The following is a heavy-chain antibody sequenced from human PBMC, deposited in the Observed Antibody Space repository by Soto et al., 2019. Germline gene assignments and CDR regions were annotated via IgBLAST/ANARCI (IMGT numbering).Heavy chain of an antibody. Sequence: SETLSLTCAVYGGSFSGYYWSWIRQPPGKGLEWIGEINHSVSTNYNPSLKSRVTISVDTSKNQFSLKLSSVTAADTTVYYCATCTYIPGYSNEKEGCLGPWDRETMV. D-gene: IGHD5-18*01. V-gene: IGHV4-34*01. CDR1: GGSFSGYY. CDR2: INHSVST. CDR3: ATCTYIPGYSNEKEGCLGP. J-gene: IGHJ5*02.